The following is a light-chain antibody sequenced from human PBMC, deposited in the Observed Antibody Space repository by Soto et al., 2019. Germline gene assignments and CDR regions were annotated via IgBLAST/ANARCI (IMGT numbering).Light chain of an antibody. V-gene: IGLV2-14*01. J-gene: IGLJ1*01. CDR3: SSYTTSSTRV. Sequence: QSVLTQPASVSGSPGQSIAISCTGSSSDVGIYNYVSWYQQHPGKAPKLIIYEVTNRPSGVSNRFSGSKSGNTASLTISGLQAEDEADYYCSSYTTSSTRVFGTGTKLTVL. CDR1: SSDVGIYNY. CDR2: EVT.